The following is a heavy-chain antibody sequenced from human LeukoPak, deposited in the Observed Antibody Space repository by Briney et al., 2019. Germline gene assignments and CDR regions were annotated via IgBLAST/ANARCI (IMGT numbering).Heavy chain of an antibody. Sequence: GGSLRLSCAASGFTFSTYGMSWVRQAPGKGLEWVSATSASGGSTYYADSVKGRFIISRDNSKNTLLLQMNSLRVEDTAVYCCAKRSDYGGNWNYFDYWGQGTLVTVSS. J-gene: IGHJ4*02. CDR1: GFTFSTYG. D-gene: IGHD4-23*01. V-gene: IGHV3-23*01. CDR3: AKRSDYGGNWNYFDY. CDR2: TSASGGST.